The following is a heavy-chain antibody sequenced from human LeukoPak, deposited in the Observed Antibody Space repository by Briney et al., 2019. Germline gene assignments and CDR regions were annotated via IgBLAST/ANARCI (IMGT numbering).Heavy chain of an antibody. J-gene: IGHJ4*02. D-gene: IGHD3-3*01. Sequence: PGGSLRLSCAASGFTFSNTWMNWVRQAPGKGLEWVGRIESETNGETTDYAAPVKGRFTISRDDSKNTLYLQMNNLKTEDTAVYYCTTCFGVVISDNFDYWGQGALVTVSS. V-gene: IGHV3-15*04. CDR2: IESETNGETT. CDR3: TTCFGVVISDNFDY. CDR1: GFTFSNTW.